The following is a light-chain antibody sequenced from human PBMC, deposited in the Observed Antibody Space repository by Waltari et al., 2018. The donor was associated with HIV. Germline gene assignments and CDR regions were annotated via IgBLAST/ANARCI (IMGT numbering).Light chain of an antibody. Sequence: DIQLTQSPSSLSASVGDRVTITCQASHDISNYLNWYQQKPGKAPKLLIYDASNLETGVPSRFSGSGSGTDFTVTISSLQPEDIATYYCQQYDNFPHTFGGGTKVEIK. V-gene: IGKV1-33*01. CDR3: QQYDNFPHT. J-gene: IGKJ4*01. CDR1: HDISNY. CDR2: DAS.